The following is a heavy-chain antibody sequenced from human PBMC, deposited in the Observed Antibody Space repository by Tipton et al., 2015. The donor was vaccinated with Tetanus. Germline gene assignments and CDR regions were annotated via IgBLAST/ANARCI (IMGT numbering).Heavy chain of an antibody. D-gene: IGHD5-24*01. V-gene: IGHV3-48*03. Sequence: SLRLSCAASGFTFSSYGMNWVRQAPGKGLEWVSYISSSGSTIYYADSVKGRFTISRDNAKNSLYLQMNSLRAEDTAVYYCAREVEDGYNYYFDYWGQGTLVTVSS. CDR3: AREVEDGYNYYFDY. CDR1: GFTFSSYG. J-gene: IGHJ4*02. CDR2: ISSSGSTI.